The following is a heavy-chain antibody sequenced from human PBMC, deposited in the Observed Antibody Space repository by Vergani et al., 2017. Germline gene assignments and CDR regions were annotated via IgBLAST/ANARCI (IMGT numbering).Heavy chain of an antibody. CDR1: GYTFTSYY. J-gene: IGHJ5*02. CDR3: ARDYDVDYYGSGSYLLFDP. V-gene: IGHV1-69*17. CDR2: IIPIFGIA. Sequence: QVQLVPSGAEVKKPGASVKVSCQASGYTFTSYYMHWVRPAPGQGLAWMGGIIPIFGIANYAKKVQGRVTITADKSTSTAYMELRSLRSDDTAVYYCARDYDVDYYGSGSYLLFDPWGQGTLVTVAS. D-gene: IGHD3-10*01.